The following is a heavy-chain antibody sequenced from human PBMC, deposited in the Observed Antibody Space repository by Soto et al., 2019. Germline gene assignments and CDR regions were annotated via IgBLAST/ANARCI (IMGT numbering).Heavy chain of an antibody. CDR1: GGSVSSGSYY. Sequence: SSETLSLTCTVSGGSVSSGSYYWGWIRQPPGKGLEWLRYIYYSGSTNYNPSLKSRVTLSVDTSQKHFSLKLSSVTAADTAVHYCARGPLGHGFFDYWGQGTLVTVSS. CDR3: ARGPLGHGFFDY. D-gene: IGHD7-27*01. J-gene: IGHJ4*02. CDR2: IYYSGST. V-gene: IGHV4-61*01.